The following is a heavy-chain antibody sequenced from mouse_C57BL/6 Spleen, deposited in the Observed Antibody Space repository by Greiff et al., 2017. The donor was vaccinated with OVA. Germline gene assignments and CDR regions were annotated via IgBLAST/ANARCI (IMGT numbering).Heavy chain of an antibody. V-gene: IGHV14-1*01. CDR3: TTSFHYAMYY. Sequence: EVQLVESGAELVRPGASVKLSCTASGFNIKDYYMHWVKPRPEKGLEWIGRIDPEDGDTEYDPKFQGKATMPADTSSNTAYLQLSSLTSEDTAVYYCTTSFHYAMYYWGQGTSVTVSS. CDR2: IDPEDGDT. J-gene: IGHJ4*01. CDR1: GFNIKDYY.